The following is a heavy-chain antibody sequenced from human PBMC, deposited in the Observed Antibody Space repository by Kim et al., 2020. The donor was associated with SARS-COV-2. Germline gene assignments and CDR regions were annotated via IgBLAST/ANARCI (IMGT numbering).Heavy chain of an antibody. J-gene: IGHJ4*02. Sequence: GGSLRLSCAASGFTFSDYYMSWIRLSPGKGLEWIAFISGSNSYTDYADSVRGRFTISRDNARNSLYLQMNGLRAEDTAVYYCAKFRGHSYGYYFDYWGQG. D-gene: IGHD5-18*01. CDR2: ISGSNSYT. CDR3: AKFRGHSYGYYFDY. CDR1: GFTFSDYY. V-gene: IGHV3-11*03.